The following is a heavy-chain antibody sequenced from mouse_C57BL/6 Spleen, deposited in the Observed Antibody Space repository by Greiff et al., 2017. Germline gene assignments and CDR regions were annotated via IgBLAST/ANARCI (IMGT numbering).Heavy chain of an antibody. Sequence: EVKLMESGGGLVKPGGSLKLSCAASGFTFSSYAMSWVRQTPEKRLEWVATISDGGSYTYYPDNVKGRFTISRDNAKNNLYLQMSHLKSEDTAMYYCARAGGYDGVDYWGQGTTLTVSS. CDR2: ISDGGSYT. J-gene: IGHJ2*01. V-gene: IGHV5-4*03. D-gene: IGHD2-2*01. CDR1: GFTFSSYA. CDR3: ARAGGYDGVDY.